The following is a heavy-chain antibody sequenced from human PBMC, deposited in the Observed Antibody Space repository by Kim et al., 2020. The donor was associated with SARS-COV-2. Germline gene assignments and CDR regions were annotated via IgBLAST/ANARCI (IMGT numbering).Heavy chain of an antibody. CDR3: ARWSRRYFDWLSKKEYYFDY. CDR1: GFTFSSYG. V-gene: IGHV3-33*01. CDR2: IWYDGSNK. Sequence: GGSLRLSCAASGFTFSSYGMHWVRQAPGKGLEWVAVIWYDGSNKYYADSVKGRFTISRDNSKNTLYLQMNSLRAEDTAVYYCARWSRRYFDWLSKKEYYFDYWGQGTLVTVSS. J-gene: IGHJ4*02. D-gene: IGHD3-9*01.